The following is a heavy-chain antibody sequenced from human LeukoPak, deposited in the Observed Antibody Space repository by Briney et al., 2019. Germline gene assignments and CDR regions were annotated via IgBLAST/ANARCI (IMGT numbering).Heavy chain of an antibody. D-gene: IGHD1-7*01. CDR1: GGSISSGGYS. CDR2: IYHSGST. CDR3: ARGHNWNYPQYYFDY. Sequence: SETLSLTRAVSGGSISSGGYSWSWIRQPPGKGLEWIGYIYHSGSTYYNPSLKSRVTISVDRSKNQFSLKLSSVTAADTAVYYCARGHNWNYPQYYFDYWGQGTLVTVSS. J-gene: IGHJ4*02. V-gene: IGHV4-30-2*01.